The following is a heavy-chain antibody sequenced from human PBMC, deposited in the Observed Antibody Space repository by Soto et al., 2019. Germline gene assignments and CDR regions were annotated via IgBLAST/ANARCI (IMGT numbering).Heavy chain of an antibody. CDR3: SRGYPPRDQLGNLPGAF. J-gene: IGHJ4*02. V-gene: IGHV1-46*03. CDR2: INPSGGST. D-gene: IGHD1-1*01. CDR1: GYTFTSYY. Sequence: QVQLVQSGAEVTQPGASVKVSCKASGYTFTSYYIQWVRQAPGQGLEWMGIINPSGGSTNYAQKFQGRVTMTRDTSTSTVYMELSSLRSEDTAIYYCSRGYPPRDQLGNLPGAFWGQGTLVTVSS.